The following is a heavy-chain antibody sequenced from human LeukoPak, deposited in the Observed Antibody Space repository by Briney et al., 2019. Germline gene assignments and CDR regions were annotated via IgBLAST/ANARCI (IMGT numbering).Heavy chain of an antibody. CDR2: IYYSGST. CDR3: ARDGSGSFTGAFDI. CDR1: GGSISSYY. V-gene: IGHV4-59*01. J-gene: IGHJ3*02. Sequence: SETLSLTCIVSGGSISSYYWSWIRQPPGKGLEWIGYIYYSGSTNYNPSLKSRVTISVDTSKNQFSLKLSSVTAADTAVYYCARDGSGSFTGAFDIWGQGTMVTVSS. D-gene: IGHD1-26*01.